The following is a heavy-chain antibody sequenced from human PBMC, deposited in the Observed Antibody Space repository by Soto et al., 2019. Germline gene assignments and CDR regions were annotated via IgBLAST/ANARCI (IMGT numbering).Heavy chain of an antibody. CDR3: ARDYSNSGFDY. Sequence: GGSLRLSCAASGFTFSGWYMTWIRQAPGKGLEWISRISGPSHIMNYADSVEGRFTISRDNAKNSLYLQMDSLRAEDTAVYYCARDYSNSGFDYWGQGTQVTVSS. CDR2: ISGPSHIM. D-gene: IGHD4-4*01. J-gene: IGHJ4*02. V-gene: IGHV3-11*01. CDR1: GFTFSGWY.